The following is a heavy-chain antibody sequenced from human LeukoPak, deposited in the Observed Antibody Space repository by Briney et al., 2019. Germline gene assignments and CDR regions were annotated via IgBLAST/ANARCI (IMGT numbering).Heavy chain of an antibody. V-gene: IGHV4-30-4*08. CDR2: IDYSGST. J-gene: IGHJ5*01. CDR3: ARVGRWLPDNWFDS. CDR1: GGSFSSGDYY. Sequence: SQTLSLTCTVSGGSFSSGDYYWSWIRQPPGKGLEWIGYIDYSGSTYYNPSLKSRVTISVDTSKNQFSLKLSSVTAADTAVYYCARVGRWLPDNWFDSWGQGTLVTVSS. D-gene: IGHD5-24*01.